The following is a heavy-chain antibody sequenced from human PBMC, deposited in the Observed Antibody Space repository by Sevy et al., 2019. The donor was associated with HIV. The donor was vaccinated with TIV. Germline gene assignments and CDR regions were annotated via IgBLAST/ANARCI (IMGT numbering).Heavy chain of an antibody. D-gene: IGHD3-22*01. CDR3: ARRKEYYDSSGYYYESAFDI. CDR1: GGTFSSYA. J-gene: IGHJ3*02. V-gene: IGHV1-69*13. CDR2: IIPIFGTA. Sequence: ASVKVSCKASGGTFSSYAISWVRQAPGQGLEWMGGIIPIFGTANDAQKFQGRVTITADESTSTAYMELSSLRSEDTAVYYCARRKEYYDSSGYYYESAFDIWGQGTMVTVSS.